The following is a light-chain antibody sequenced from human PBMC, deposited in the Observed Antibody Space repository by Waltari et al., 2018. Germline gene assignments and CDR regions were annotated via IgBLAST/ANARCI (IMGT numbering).Light chain of an antibody. CDR2: GAS. J-gene: IGKJ2*01. CDR3: QQYNNWPLYT. V-gene: IGKV3-15*01. Sequence: ETVMTQSPAILSVSPGESATLSCRASQSIKSHLAWHQQKPGQAPRLLIYGASTRAAGIPARFSGGGSGTEFILTISSLQSEDFATYHCQQYNNWPLYTFGQGTKLEI. CDR1: QSIKSH.